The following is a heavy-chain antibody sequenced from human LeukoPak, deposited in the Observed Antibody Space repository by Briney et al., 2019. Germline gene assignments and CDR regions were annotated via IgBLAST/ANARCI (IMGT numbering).Heavy chain of an antibody. D-gene: IGHD4-17*01. V-gene: IGHV1-18*01. CDR1: GYTFTSYG. Sequence: ASMKVSCKASGYTFTSYGISWVRQAPGQGLEWMGWISAYNGNTNYAQKLQGRVTMTTDTSTNTAYMDLRSLRSDDTAVYYCARESGYGDYGYWGQGTLVTVSS. J-gene: IGHJ4*02. CDR3: ARESGYGDYGY. CDR2: ISAYNGNT.